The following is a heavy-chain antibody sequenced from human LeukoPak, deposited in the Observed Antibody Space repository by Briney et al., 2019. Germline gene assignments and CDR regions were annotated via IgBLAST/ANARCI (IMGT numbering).Heavy chain of an antibody. CDR3: ARVRTTVTTFRFDY. J-gene: IGHJ4*02. CDR2: IYYSGST. Sequence: PSETQSLTCTVSGGSISSGGYYWSWIRQHPGKGLEWIGYIYYSGSTYYNPSLKSRVTISVDTSKNQFSLKLSSVTAADTAVYYCARVRTTVTTFRFDYWGQGTLVTVSS. V-gene: IGHV4-31*03. D-gene: IGHD4-17*01. CDR1: GGSISSGGYY.